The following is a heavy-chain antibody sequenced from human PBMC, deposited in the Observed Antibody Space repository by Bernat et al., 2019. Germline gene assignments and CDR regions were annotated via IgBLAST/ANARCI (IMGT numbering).Heavy chain of an antibody. D-gene: IGHD2-15*01. V-gene: IGHV3-21*01. CDR1: GFTFSSYS. J-gene: IGHJ5*02. CDR2: ISSSSSYI. Sequence: EVQLVESGGGLVKPGGSLRLSCAASGFTFSSYSMNWVRQAPGKGLEWVSSISSSSSYIYYADSVKGRSTISRDNAKNSLYLQMNSLRAEDTAVYYCARYCSGGSCLDPWGQGTLVTVSS. CDR3: ARYCSGGSCLDP.